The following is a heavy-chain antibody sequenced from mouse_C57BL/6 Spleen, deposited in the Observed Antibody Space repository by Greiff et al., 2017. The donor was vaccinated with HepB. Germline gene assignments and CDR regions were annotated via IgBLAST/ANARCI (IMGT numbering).Heavy chain of an antibody. CDR3: TRDGYYGSSYAMDY. D-gene: IGHD1-1*01. Sequence: EVKLVESGEGLVKPGGSLKLSCAASGFTFSSYAMSWVRQTPEKRLEWVAYISSGGDYIYYADTVKGRFTISRDNARNTLYLQMSSLKSEDTAMYYCTRDGYYGSSYAMDYWGQGTSVTVSS. V-gene: IGHV5-9-1*02. CDR1: GFTFSSYA. CDR2: ISSGGDYI. J-gene: IGHJ4*01.